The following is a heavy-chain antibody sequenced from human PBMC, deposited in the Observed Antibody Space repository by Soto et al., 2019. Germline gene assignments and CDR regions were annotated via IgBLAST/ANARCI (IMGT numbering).Heavy chain of an antibody. V-gene: IGHV5-10-1*01. CDR1: GYKFTSNW. D-gene: IGHD5-18*01. CDR2: SDPSDSST. CDR3: ASPARCGYTSAKYCFEY. J-gene: IGHJ4*02. Sequence: GESLKISCQASGYKFTSNWLSWVRQVPGKGLAWVGRSDPSDSSTKYSPSYTGRLIRTTDTSSRTCNRQWHSMQGTDTAMDYSASPARCGYTSAKYCFEYWGQGTLVTVSS.